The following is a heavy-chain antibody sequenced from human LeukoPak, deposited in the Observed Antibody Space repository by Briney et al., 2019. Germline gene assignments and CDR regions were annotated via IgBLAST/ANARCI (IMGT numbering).Heavy chain of an antibody. Sequence: GGSLRLSCTASGFSLSDYEINWVRQAPGKGLEWVSYVSFTGNPVDYPDSVRGRFSISRDNAKNSVFLQMNSLRAEDTAVYYCARAYALDDYWGQGTLVTVSS. J-gene: IGHJ4*02. V-gene: IGHV3-48*03. CDR1: GFSLSDYE. CDR3: ARAYALDDY. D-gene: IGHD2-2*01. CDR2: VSFTGNPV.